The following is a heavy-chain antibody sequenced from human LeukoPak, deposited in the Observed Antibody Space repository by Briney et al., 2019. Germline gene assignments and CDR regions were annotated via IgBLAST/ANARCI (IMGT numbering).Heavy chain of an antibody. CDR3: SSSTSIAVSTDY. CDR1: GYTFTNYG. D-gene: IGHD6-19*01. Sequence: APVKVSCKASGYTFTNYGFTWVRQAPGQGLEWMGWVSAYNGYTRYAQKFQGRVTMTTDSSTNTAYMELRSLRSDDTAVFYCSSSTSIAVSTDYWGQGTLVTVSS. V-gene: IGHV1-18*01. J-gene: IGHJ4*02. CDR2: VSAYNGYT.